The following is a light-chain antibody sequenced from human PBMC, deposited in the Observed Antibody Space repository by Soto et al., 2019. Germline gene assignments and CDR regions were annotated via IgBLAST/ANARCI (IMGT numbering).Light chain of an antibody. CDR2: KVS. CDR1: QILLYRDGNTY. CDR3: RQGTYWHPRP. V-gene: IGKV2-30*01. J-gene: IGKJ1*01. Sequence: DGVMTQSPLSLPVTLGQPASISCRYSQILLYRDGNTYLSWFQQRTGPTPRRLIYKVSIRDSGVPDRFSGSGSGTDFTVKITMVEAEDVGGSYCRQGTYWHPRPFGQGTKVEIK.